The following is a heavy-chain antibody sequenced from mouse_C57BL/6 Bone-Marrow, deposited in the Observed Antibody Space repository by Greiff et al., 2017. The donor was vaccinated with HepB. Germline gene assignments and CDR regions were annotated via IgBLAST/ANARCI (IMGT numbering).Heavy chain of an antibody. V-gene: IGHV1-19*01. D-gene: IGHD1-1*01. J-gene: IGHJ3*01. CDR2: INPYNGGT. CDR1: GYTFTDYY. Sequence: DVKLQESGPVLVKPGASVKMSCKASGYTFTDYYMNWVKQSHGKSLEWIGVINPYNGGTSYNQKFKGKATLTVDKSSSTAYMELNSLTSEDSAVYYCARRFYYGSSYLSWFAYWGQGTLVTVSA. CDR3: ARRFYYGSSYLSWFAY.